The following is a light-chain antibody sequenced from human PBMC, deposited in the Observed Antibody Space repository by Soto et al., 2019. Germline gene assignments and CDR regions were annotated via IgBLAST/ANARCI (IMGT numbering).Light chain of an antibody. CDR3: QQYNNWPPIT. V-gene: IGKV3-15*01. J-gene: IGKJ5*01. CDR1: QSVRNN. Sequence: EIVMTQSPATLSVSPGDTVTLSCRASQSVRNNLARYQQKPGQAPRLLIYGASTRATGIPARFSGSGSGTDFTLTISSLQSEDFALYYCQQYNNWPPITFGQGTRLEIK. CDR2: GAS.